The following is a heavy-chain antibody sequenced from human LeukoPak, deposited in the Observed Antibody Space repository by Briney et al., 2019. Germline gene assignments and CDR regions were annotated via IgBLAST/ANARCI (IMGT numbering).Heavy chain of an antibody. D-gene: IGHD2-2*01. CDR1: GGSISSYY. CDR3: ARASPIVVVPAAMVGSHYYYYGMDV. J-gene: IGHJ6*02. Sequence: SETLSLTCTVSGGSISSYYWSWIRQPPGKGLEWIGYIYYTGSTNYNPSLKSRVTISVDTSKNQFSLKLSSVTAADTAVYYCARASPIVVVPAAMVGSHYYYYGMDVWGQGTTVTVSS. CDR2: IYYTGST. V-gene: IGHV4-59*01.